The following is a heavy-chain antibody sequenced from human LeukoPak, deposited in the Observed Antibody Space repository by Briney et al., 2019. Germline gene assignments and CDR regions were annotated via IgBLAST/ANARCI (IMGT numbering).Heavy chain of an antibody. D-gene: IGHD1-1*01. V-gene: IGHV3-9*03. Sequence: GRSLRLSCAASGFTFDDYAMHWVRQAPGKGLEWVSGISWNSGGIGYADSVKGRFTISRDNAKNSLYLQMNSLRAEDMALYYCAKGGTTGTTHYFDYWGQGTLVTVSS. CDR3: AKGGTTGTTHYFDY. J-gene: IGHJ4*02. CDR2: ISWNSGGI. CDR1: GFTFDDYA.